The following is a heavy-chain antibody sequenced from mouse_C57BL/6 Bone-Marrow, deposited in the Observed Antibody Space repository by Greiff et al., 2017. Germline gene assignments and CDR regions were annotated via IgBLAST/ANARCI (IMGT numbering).Heavy chain of an antibody. CDR3: TTEGYYGSSYQYWYFDV. CDR2: IDPEHGDT. D-gene: IGHD1-1*01. V-gene: IGHV14-4*01. Sequence: EVQLQQSGAELVRPGASVKLSCKASGFNIKDDYMHWVKQRPEQGLEWIGWIDPEHGDTEYASKFQGKATITADTSSKTAYLQSSSLTSVDTSVYYCTTEGYYGSSYQYWYFDVWGTGTTVTVSS. CDR1: GFNIKDDY. J-gene: IGHJ1*03.